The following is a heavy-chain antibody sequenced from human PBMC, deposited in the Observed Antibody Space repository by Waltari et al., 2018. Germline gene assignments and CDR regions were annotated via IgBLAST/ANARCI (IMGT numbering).Heavy chain of an antibody. Sequence: EVQLLESGGALVQPGESLRLSCAASGFTFRNYDMTWVRQAPGKVLEWVSHISTGGGITYYADSVKGRFTISRDNSKNTLYLQMNGLRAEDTAVYYCAKPESYPMTLVINAYFDYWGQGTLVTVSS. CDR1: GFTFRNYD. CDR2: ISTGGGIT. CDR3: AKPESYPMTLVINAYFDY. V-gene: IGHV3-23*01. D-gene: IGHD2-21*01. J-gene: IGHJ4*02.